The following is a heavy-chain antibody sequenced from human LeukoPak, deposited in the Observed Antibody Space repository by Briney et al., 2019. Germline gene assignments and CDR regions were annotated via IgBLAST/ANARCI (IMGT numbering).Heavy chain of an antibody. Sequence: GGSLRLSCAASGFTFSTYGMHWVRQAPGKGLEWVSFIRYVGINKYYADSVKGRFTISRDNSKNTLYLQMNSLRPEDTALYYCAKEGDYYSSGGHRDAFDMWGQGTMVTVSS. D-gene: IGHD3-10*01. V-gene: IGHV3-30*02. CDR3: AKEGDYYSSGGHRDAFDM. CDR1: GFTFSTYG. CDR2: IRYVGINK. J-gene: IGHJ3*02.